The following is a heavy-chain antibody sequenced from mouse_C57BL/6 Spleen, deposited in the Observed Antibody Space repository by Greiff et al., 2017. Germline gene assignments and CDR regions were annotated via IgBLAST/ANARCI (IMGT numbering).Heavy chain of an antibody. CDR3: ASFFYYGNSYYFDY. V-gene: IGHV1-22*01. CDR1: GYTFTDYN. CDR2: INPNNGGT. D-gene: IGHD2-1*01. Sequence: VQLKQSGPELVKPGASVKMSCKASGYTFTDYNMHWVKQSHGKSLEWIGYINPNNGGTSYNQKFKGKATLTVNKSSSTAYMELRSLTSEDSAVYYCASFFYYGNSYYFDYWGQGTTLTVSS. J-gene: IGHJ2*01.